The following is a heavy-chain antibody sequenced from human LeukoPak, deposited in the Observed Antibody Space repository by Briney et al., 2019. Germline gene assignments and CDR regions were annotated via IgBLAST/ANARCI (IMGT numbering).Heavy chain of an antibody. Sequence: GGSLRLSCAASGFTFSNYWLSWVRQAPGKGLEWVANIHLHGSERYYLDSVRGRFTISRDNAKNSLYLQMNSLRAEDTAVYYCARDLLGATDYWGQGTLVTVSS. CDR2: IHLHGSER. CDR3: ARDLLGATDY. D-gene: IGHD1-26*01. V-gene: IGHV3-7*01. CDR1: GFTFSNYW. J-gene: IGHJ4*02.